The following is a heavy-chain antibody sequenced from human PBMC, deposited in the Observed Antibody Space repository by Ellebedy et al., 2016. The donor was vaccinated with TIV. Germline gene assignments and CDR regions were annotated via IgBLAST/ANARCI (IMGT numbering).Heavy chain of an antibody. V-gene: IGHV3-21*01. CDR3: ARDPLTSDPTGYYFDS. CDR1: EFTFSSYS. J-gene: IGHJ4*02. CDR2: IDGSGRYM. Sequence: GESLKISXTASEFTFSSYSMNWVRQAPGRGLEWVSSIDGSGRYMYYAGSVQGRFTVSRDNAKNSVDLQMNSLRAEDTAVYYCARDPLTSDPTGYYFDSWGQGSLVTVSS. D-gene: IGHD1-14*01.